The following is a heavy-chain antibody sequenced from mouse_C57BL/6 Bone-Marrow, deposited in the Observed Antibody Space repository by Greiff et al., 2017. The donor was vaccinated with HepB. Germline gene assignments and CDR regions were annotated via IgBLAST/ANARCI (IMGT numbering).Heavy chain of an antibody. Sequence: VQVVESGAELMKPGASVKLSCKATGYTFTGYWIEWVKQRPGHGLEWIGEILPGSGSTNYNEKFKGKATFTADTSSNTAYMQLSSLTTEDSALYYCARESLPYGSSYFDYWGQGTTLTVSS. V-gene: IGHV1-9*01. D-gene: IGHD1-1*01. CDR3: ARESLPYGSSYFDY. CDR1: GYTFTGYW. CDR2: ILPGSGST. J-gene: IGHJ2*01.